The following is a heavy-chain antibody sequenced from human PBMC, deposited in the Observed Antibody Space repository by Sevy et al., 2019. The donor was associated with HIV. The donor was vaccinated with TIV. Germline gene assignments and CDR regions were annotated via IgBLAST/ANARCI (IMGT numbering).Heavy chain of an antibody. V-gene: IGHV3-30-3*01. CDR2: ISYDGSNK. CDR1: GFTFSSYA. Sequence: GGSLRLSCAASGFTFSSYAMHWVRQAPGKGLEWVAVISYDGSNKYYADSVKGPFTISRDNSKNTMYLQMNSLRAEATAVYYCARDRDPVVVVAATLDYWGQGTLVTVSS. CDR3: ARDRDPVVVVAATLDY. D-gene: IGHD2-15*01. J-gene: IGHJ4*02.